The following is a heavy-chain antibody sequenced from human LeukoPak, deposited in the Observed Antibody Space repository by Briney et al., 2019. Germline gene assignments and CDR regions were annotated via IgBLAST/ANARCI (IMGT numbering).Heavy chain of an antibody. CDR2: INPSGGST. V-gene: IGHV1-46*01. J-gene: IGHJ4*02. CDR3: ARVDSCGGDCYWLNYFDY. D-gene: IGHD2-21*02. Sequence: ASVKVSCKASGYTFTSYYMHWVRQAPGQGLEWMGIINPSGGSTSYAQKFQGRVTMTRDTSTSTVYMELSSLRSEDTAAYYCARVDSCGGDCYWLNYFDYWGQGTLVTVSS. CDR1: GYTFTSYY.